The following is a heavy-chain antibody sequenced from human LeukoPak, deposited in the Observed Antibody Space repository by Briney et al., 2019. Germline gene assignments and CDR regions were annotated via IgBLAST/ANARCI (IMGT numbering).Heavy chain of an antibody. D-gene: IGHD3-3*01. V-gene: IGHV3-30*02. J-gene: IGHJ4*02. Sequence: GGSLRLSCAASGFTFSNYAMSWVRQAPGKGLEWVAFIRYDGGNKYYADSVKGRFTISRDNSKNTLYVQMNSLRAEDTAVYYCAGEHQGISIFGVVDYWGQGTLVTVSS. CDR2: IRYDGGNK. CDR3: AGEHQGISIFGVVDY. CDR1: GFTFSNYA.